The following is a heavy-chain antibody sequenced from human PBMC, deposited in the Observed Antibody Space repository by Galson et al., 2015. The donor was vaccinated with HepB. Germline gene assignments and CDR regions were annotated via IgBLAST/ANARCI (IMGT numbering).Heavy chain of an antibody. CDR2: ISSSSSTI. J-gene: IGHJ4*02. Sequence: SLRLSCAASGFTFSSYSMNWVRQAPGKGLEWVSYISSSSSTIYYADSVKGRFTISRDNAKNSLYPQMNSLRDEDTAVYYCARDFNLIAVAGSGYWGQGTLVTVSS. D-gene: IGHD6-19*01. V-gene: IGHV3-48*02. CDR3: ARDFNLIAVAGSGY. CDR1: GFTFSSYS.